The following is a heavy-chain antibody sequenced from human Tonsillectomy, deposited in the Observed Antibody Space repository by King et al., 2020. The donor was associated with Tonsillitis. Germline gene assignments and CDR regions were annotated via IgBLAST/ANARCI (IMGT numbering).Heavy chain of an antibody. Sequence: QLVQSGAEVKKPGASVKVSCKASGYTFTSYDINWVRQATGQGLEWMGWMNPNSGNTGYAQKFQGRFTMTRNTAISTAYMELRSLRSEDTAVYYCARTFCSSTSCYLYYYYYMDVWGKGTTVTVSS. CDR1: GYTFTSYD. V-gene: IGHV1-8*01. D-gene: IGHD2-2*01. CDR2: MNPNSGNT. CDR3: ARTFCSSTSCYLYYYYYMDV. J-gene: IGHJ6*03.